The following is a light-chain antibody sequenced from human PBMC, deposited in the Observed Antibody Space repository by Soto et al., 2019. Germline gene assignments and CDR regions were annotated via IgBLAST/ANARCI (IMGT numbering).Light chain of an antibody. Sequence: DIQMTQSPSSLSASVGDRVTLTCRASQSIATHLNWYQHRPGKAPELVIYGASNLQSGVPSRFRGSGSGTDFFLTINSLQPEDVANYYCQQGYGSPLTFGGGTKVE. V-gene: IGKV1-39*01. CDR1: QSIATH. CDR3: QQGYGSPLT. J-gene: IGKJ4*01. CDR2: GAS.